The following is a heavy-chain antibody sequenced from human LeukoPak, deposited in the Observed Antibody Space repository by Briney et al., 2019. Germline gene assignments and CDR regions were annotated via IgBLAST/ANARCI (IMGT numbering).Heavy chain of an antibody. D-gene: IGHD6-13*01. CDR3: ARYIAAAGTSLDY. J-gene: IGHJ4*02. V-gene: IGHV3-48*03. Sequence: QPGGSLRLSCAASGFTFSSYEMNWVRQAPGKGLEWVSYISSSGSTICYADSVKGRFTISRDNAKNSLYLQMNSLRAEDTAVYYCARYIAAAGTSLDYWGQGTLVTVSS. CDR2: ISSSGSTI. CDR1: GFTFSSYE.